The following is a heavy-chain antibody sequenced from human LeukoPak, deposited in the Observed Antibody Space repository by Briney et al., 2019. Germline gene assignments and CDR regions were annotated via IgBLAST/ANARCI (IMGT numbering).Heavy chain of an antibody. CDR3: ARGKQQLVFKKSTDFDY. J-gene: IGHJ4*02. Sequence: GGSLRLSCAASGFTFNNYNMNWVRQAPGKGLEWVSYISSSSSTIYYADSVKGRFTISRDNAKNSLYLQMNSLRDEDTAVYYCARGKQQLVFKKSTDFDYWGQGTLVTVSS. D-gene: IGHD6-13*01. V-gene: IGHV3-48*02. CDR2: ISSSSSTI. CDR1: GFTFNNYN.